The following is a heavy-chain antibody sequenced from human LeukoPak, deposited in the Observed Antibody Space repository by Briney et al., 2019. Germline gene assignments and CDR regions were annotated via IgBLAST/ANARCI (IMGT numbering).Heavy chain of an antibody. CDR1: GFTFRSYS. CDR2: INSGSITI. D-gene: IGHD3-22*01. V-gene: IGHV3-48*01. J-gene: IGHJ4*02. CDR3: ARSSMIVVVITPNYYFDY. Sequence: PGGSLRLSCAASGFTFRSYSMSWVRQAPGKGLEWVSYINSGSITIYYADSVKGRFTISRDNAKNSLYLQMNSLRAEDTAVYYCARSSMIVVVITPNYYFDYWGQGTLVTVSS.